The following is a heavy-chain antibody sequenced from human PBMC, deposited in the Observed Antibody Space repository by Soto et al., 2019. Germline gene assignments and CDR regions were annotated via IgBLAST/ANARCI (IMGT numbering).Heavy chain of an antibody. J-gene: IGHJ6*03. CDR1: GGSFSGYY. D-gene: IGHD2-15*01. CDR3: ASDSGVYCSGGSCYDDYYSYYYTDA. Sequence: PSETLSLTCAVYGGSFSGYYWSWIRQPPGKGLEWTGEINHSGSTNYNPSLKSRVTISVDTSKNQFSLKLSSVTAADTAVYYCASDSGVYCSGGSCYDDYYSYYYTDAWGNAPPVTVSS. V-gene: IGHV4-34*01. CDR2: INHSGST.